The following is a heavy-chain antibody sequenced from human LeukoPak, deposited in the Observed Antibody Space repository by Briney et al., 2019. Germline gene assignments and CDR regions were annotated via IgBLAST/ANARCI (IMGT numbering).Heavy chain of an antibody. J-gene: IGHJ4*02. CDR3: ARQVVPAATFDY. V-gene: IGHV4-30-2*01. CDR1: GGSISSGGYS. Sequence: SETLSLTCAVSGGSISSGGYSWSWIRQPPGEGLEWIGYIYHSGSTYYNPSLKSRVTISVDRSKNQFSLKLSSVTAADTAVYYCARQVVPAATFDYWGQGTLVTVSS. CDR2: IYHSGST. D-gene: IGHD2-2*01.